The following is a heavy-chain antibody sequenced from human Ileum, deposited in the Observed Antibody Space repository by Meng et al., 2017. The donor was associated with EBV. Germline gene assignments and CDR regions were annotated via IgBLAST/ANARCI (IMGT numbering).Heavy chain of an antibody. Sequence: EVQLVESGGGLVKRGGSLRLSCAASGFTFNNAWMHWVRQAPGKGLECVGRIKSKADGGTTDYAAPVEGRFAISRDDSKNMVFLQMNSLKTEDTAVYYCVSSWSDPWGRGALVTVSS. CDR1: GFTFNNAW. CDR2: IKSKADGGTT. J-gene: IGHJ5*02. CDR3: VSSWSDP. V-gene: IGHV3-15*01.